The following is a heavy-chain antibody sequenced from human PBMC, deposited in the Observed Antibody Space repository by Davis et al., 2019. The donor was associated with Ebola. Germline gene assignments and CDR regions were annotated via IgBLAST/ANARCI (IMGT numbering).Heavy chain of an antibody. D-gene: IGHD6-19*01. CDR1: EFNFRAFW. Sequence: GESLKISCAASEFNFRAFWMSWVRQAPGKGLEWDGRSRNKANSYITEYAASVKGRFTISRDDSENSLHLQMNRLQTEDTAVYYCTRSRGGGWFGMDYWGQGTLVTVSS. CDR3: TRSRGGGWFGMDY. V-gene: IGHV3-72*01. CDR2: SRNKANSYIT. J-gene: IGHJ4*02.